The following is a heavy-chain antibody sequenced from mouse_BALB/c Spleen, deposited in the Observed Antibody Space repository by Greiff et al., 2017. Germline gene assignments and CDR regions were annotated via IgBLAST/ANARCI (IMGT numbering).Heavy chain of an antibody. CDR1: GFTFSSYG. CDR3: AREIITTATYAMDY. D-gene: IGHD1-2*01. Sequence: DVKLVESGGGLVQPGGSLKLSCAASGFTFSSYGMSWVRQTPDKRLELVATINSNGGSTYYPDSVKGRFTISRDNAKNTLYLQMSSLKSEDTAMYYCAREIITTATYAMDYWGQGTSVTVSS. V-gene: IGHV5-6-3*01. J-gene: IGHJ4*01. CDR2: INSNGGST.